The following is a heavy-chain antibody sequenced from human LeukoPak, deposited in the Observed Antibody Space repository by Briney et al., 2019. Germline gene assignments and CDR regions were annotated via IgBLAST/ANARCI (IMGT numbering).Heavy chain of an antibody. CDR2: INTNTGNP. J-gene: IGHJ4*02. CDR1: GYTFTSYG. Sequence: ASVKVSCKASGYTFTSYGISWVRQAPGQGLEWMGWINTNTGNPTYAQGFTGRFVFSLDTSVSTAYLQISSLKAEDTAVYYCARTETFYDSSGYYVTLFDYWGQGTLVTVSS. V-gene: IGHV7-4-1*02. CDR3: ARTETFYDSSGYYVTLFDY. D-gene: IGHD3-22*01.